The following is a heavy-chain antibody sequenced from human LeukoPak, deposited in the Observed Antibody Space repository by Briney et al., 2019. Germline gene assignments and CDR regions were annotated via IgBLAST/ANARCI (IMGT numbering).Heavy chain of an antibody. CDR2: IYPGDSDT. CDR3: ARSWNYYDSSGYYYIGGFDY. D-gene: IGHD3-22*01. V-gene: IGHV5-51*01. CDR1: GYSFTSYW. J-gene: IGHJ4*02. Sequence: NRGESLKISCKGSGYSFTSYWIGWVRQMPGKGLEWMGIIYPGDSDTRYSPSFQGQVTISADKSISTAYLQWSSLKASDTAMYYCARSWNYYDSSGYYYIGGFDYWGQGTLVTVSS.